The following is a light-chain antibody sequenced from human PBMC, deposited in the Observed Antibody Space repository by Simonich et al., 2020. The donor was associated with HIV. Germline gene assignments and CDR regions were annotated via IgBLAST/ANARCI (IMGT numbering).Light chain of an antibody. CDR1: QIVLYSSNNKNY. CDR3: QQYYGPPLT. Sequence: DIVMTQSPDSLAVSLGERATINCKSSQIVLYSSNNKNYLAWYQQKPGQPPKLLIYWASTRESGVPDRFSGSGSGTDFALTISSLQAEDVAVYYCQQYYGPPLTFGGGTKVEIK. J-gene: IGKJ4*01. CDR2: WAS. V-gene: IGKV4-1*01.